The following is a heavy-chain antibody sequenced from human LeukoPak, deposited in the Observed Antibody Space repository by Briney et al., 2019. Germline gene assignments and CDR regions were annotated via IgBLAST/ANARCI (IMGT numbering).Heavy chain of an antibody. CDR1: GYTFTSYA. J-gene: IGHJ6*02. CDR3: ARDQRVLAVAGYYYYGMDV. Sequence: GASVKVSCKASGYTFTSYAMHRVRQAPGQRLEWMGWINAGNGNTKYSQKFQGRVTITRDTSASTAYMELSSLRSEDTAVYYCARDQRVLAVAGYYYYGMDVWGQGTTVTVSS. D-gene: IGHD6-19*01. CDR2: INAGNGNT. V-gene: IGHV1-3*01.